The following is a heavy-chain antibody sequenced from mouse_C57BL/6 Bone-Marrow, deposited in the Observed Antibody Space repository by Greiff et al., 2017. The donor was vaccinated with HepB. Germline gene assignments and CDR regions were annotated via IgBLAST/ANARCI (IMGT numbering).Heavy chain of an antibody. CDR1: GYTFTSYW. V-gene: IGHV1-69*01. Sequence: VQLQQPGAELVMPGASVKLSCKASGYTFTSYWMHWVKQRPGQGLEWIGEIDPSDSYTNYNQKFKGKSTLTVDKSSSTAYMQLSSLTSEYSAVYYCARGEYFDYWGQGTTLTVSS. CDR3: ARGEYFDY. D-gene: IGHD2-10*02. J-gene: IGHJ2*01. CDR2: IDPSDSYT.